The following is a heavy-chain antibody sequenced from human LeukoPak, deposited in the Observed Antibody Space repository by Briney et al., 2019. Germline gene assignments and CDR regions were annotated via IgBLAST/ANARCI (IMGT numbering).Heavy chain of an antibody. D-gene: IGHD3-22*01. CDR2: IYKDGRT. J-gene: IGHJ4*02. CDR3: AKSLTYYHENSDSI. CDR1: GFVVGTNY. Sequence: GGSLRLSCAASGFVVGTNYMTWVRQPPGKGLEWVSVIYKDGRTFYTDSVKGRFTISRDNSKNTVYLQMSSLRVEDTAVYYCAKSLTYYHENSDSIWGQGTLVTVSS. V-gene: IGHV3-53*01.